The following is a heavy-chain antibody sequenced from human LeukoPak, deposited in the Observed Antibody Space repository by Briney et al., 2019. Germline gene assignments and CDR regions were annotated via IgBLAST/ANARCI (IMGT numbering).Heavy chain of an antibody. V-gene: IGHV4-30-4*08. CDR1: SASISSTNYN. J-gene: IGHJ4*02. CDR2: IYYSGST. CDR3: ARVVPNYDILTGYFRVGGFDY. D-gene: IGHD3-9*01. Sequence: SETLSLTCTVSSASISSTNYNWGWLRQPPGKGLEWIGYIYYSGSTYYNPSLKSRVIISVDTSKNQFPLKLSSVTAADTAVYYCARVVPNYDILTGYFRVGGFDYWGQGTLVTVSS.